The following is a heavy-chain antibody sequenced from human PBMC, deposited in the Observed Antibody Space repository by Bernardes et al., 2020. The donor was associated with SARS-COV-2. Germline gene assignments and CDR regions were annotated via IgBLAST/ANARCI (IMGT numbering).Heavy chain of an antibody. J-gene: IGHJ6*02. CDR3: ARGVVPAAIVDYYYYGMDV. V-gene: IGHV1-2*04. CDR2: INPNSGGT. D-gene: IGHD2-2*01. CDR1: GYTFTGYY. Sequence: APVEVGCKASGYTFTGYYMHWVRQAPGQGLEWMGWINPNSGGTNYAQKFQGWVTMTRDTSISTAYMELSRLRSDDTAVYYCARGVVPAAIVDYYYYGMDVWGQGTTVTVSS.